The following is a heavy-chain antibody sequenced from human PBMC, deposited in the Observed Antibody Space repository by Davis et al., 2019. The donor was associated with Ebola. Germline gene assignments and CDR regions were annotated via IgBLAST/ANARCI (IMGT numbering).Heavy chain of an antibody. D-gene: IGHD2-2*01. J-gene: IGHJ6*03. V-gene: IGHV1-3*01. CDR1: GYTFTSYA. Sequence: AASVKVSCKASGYTFTSYAMHWVRQAPGQRLEWMGWINAGNGNTKYSQKFQGRVTITRDTSASTAYMELSSLRSEDTAVYYCARDCSSTSCPHYYYYMDVWGKGTTVTVSS. CDR3: ARDCSSTSCPHYYYYMDV. CDR2: INAGNGNT.